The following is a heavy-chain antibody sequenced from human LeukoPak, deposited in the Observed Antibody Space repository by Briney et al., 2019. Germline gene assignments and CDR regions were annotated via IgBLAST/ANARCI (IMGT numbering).Heavy chain of an antibody. CDR1: GFTFSNAW. V-gene: IGHV3-15*01. Sequence: GGSLRLSCAASGFTFSNAWVSWVRQAPGKGLEWVGRIKSKTDGGTTDYAAPVKGRFTISRDDSKNTLYLQMNSLKTEDTAVYYCTTEDYDYGDYVNYWGQGTLVTVSS. J-gene: IGHJ4*02. D-gene: IGHD4-17*01. CDR2: IKSKTDGGTT. CDR3: TTEDYDYGDYVNY.